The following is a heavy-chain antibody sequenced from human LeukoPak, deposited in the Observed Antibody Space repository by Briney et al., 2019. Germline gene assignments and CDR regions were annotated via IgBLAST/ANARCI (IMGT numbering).Heavy chain of an antibody. CDR1: GFTFSSYA. CDR2: ISGSGGTT. Sequence: GGSLRLSCAASGFTFSSYAMSWVRQAPGKGLGWVSAISGSGGTTYYADSVKGRFTIYRDSSKNTLSLQMNSLRAEDTAVYYCAKDIRGIDAFDIWGQGTMVTVSS. D-gene: IGHD3-10*01. J-gene: IGHJ3*02. CDR3: AKDIRGIDAFDI. V-gene: IGHV3-23*01.